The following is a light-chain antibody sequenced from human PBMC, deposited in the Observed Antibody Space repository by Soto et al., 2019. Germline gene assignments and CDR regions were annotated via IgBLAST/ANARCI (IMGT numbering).Light chain of an antibody. V-gene: IGLV2-14*01. CDR2: EVT. J-gene: IGLJ7*01. CDR3: TSYVSGNTVL. Sequence: QSVLTQPASVSGSPGQSITISCTGTSSDIGAYNQVCWYQQHPGRVPKLLIYEVTNRPSGVSNRFSGSKSGNTASLTISGLQAEDEADYYCTSYVSGNTVLFGGGTQLTVL. CDR1: SSDIGAYNQ.